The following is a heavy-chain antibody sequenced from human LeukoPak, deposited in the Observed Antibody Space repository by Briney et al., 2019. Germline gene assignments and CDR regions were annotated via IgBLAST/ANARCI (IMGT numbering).Heavy chain of an antibody. CDR2: ISAYNGNT. CDR3: ARDHLYTLGYMDV. CDR1: GYSFTNYA. Sequence: ASVKVSCKASGYSFTNYAMNWVRQAPGQGLEWMGWISAYNGNTNYAQKLQGRVTMTTDTSTSTAYMELRSLRSDDTAVYYCARDHLYTLGYMDVWGKGTTVTISS. J-gene: IGHJ6*03. D-gene: IGHD7-27*01. V-gene: IGHV1-18*01.